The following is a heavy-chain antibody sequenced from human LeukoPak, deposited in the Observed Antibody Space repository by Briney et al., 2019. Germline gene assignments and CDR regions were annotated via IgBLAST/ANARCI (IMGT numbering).Heavy chain of an antibody. D-gene: IGHD3-22*01. J-gene: IGHJ4*02. CDR2: IIPIFGTA. CDR1: GGTFSSYA. Sequence: ASVKVSCKASGGTFSSYAISWVRQAPGQGLEWMGGIIPIFGTANYAQKFQGRVTITADESTSTAYMELSSLRSEGTAVYYCARPFDYYDSSGPFPYWGQGTLVTVSS. CDR3: ARPFDYYDSSGPFPY. V-gene: IGHV1-69*13.